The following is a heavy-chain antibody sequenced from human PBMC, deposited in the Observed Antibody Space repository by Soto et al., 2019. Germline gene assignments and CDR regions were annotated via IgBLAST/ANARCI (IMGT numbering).Heavy chain of an antibody. CDR3: VREVGDSSGEY. V-gene: IGHV1-46*01. Sequence: QVQLVQSGAEVKKPGASVKVSCKASGYTFTHYYVYWVRQAPGQGLEWMGIINPSVGSTSYAQKFQGRVTLTRDTSTKTVYMDLSRLRSEDSAMYYCVREVGDSSGEYWGQGTLVSVSS. J-gene: IGHJ4*02. D-gene: IGHD6-19*01. CDR2: INPSVGST. CDR1: GYTFTHYY.